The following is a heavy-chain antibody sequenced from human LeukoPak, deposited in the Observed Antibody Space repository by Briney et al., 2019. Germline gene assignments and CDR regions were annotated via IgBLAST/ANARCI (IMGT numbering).Heavy chain of an antibody. CDR3: ARDHNYAFDN. J-gene: IGHJ4*02. D-gene: IGHD1-1*01. Sequence: GGSLRLSCAASGFTFRSYAMSWVRQAPGKGLEWISYIGIDSGNTKYADSVRGRFTISADKAKNSLYLQMNSLRVEDTAVYYCARDHNYAFDNWGQGTLVSVSS. CDR1: GFTFRSYA. V-gene: IGHV3-48*01. CDR2: IGIDSGNT.